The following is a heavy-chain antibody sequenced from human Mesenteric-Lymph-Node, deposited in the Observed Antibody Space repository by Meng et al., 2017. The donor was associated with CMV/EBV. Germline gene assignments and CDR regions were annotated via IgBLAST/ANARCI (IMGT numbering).Heavy chain of an antibody. J-gene: IGHJ4*02. CDR2: IYWDDDK. D-gene: IGHD5-12*01. V-gene: IGHV2-5*02. CDR3: AHRGYSGYDLYYFDY. CDR1: GLSIRASGGG. Sequence: GLSIRASGGGVSWMREPPGKALEWLARIYWDDDKRYSPSLKSRLTITKDTSKNQVVLTMTNMDPVDTATYYCAHRGYSGYDLYYFDYWGQGTLVTVSS.